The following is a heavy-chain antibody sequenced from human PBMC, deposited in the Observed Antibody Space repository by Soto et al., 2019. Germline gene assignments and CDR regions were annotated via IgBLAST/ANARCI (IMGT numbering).Heavy chain of an antibody. CDR1: GFTFRIYA. CDR2: ITGNGGT. V-gene: IGHV3-23*01. J-gene: IGHJ4*02. Sequence: GGSLRLSCAASGFTFRIYAMSWVRQAPGKGLEWVSTITGNGGTSYADFVRGRFTISRDNSKNTLYLQMNSLRAEDTAVYYCAKDAPGSGWLSDYWGQGTLVTVSS. D-gene: IGHD3-22*01. CDR3: AKDAPGSGWLSDY.